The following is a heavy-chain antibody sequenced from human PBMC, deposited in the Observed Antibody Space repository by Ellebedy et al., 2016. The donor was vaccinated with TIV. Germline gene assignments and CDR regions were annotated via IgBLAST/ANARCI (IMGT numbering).Heavy chain of an antibody. CDR2: ISAYSGNT. V-gene: IGHV1-18*01. CDR1: GYTFTTYV. J-gene: IGHJ3*02. CDR3: ARLGHSSSRGGAFDI. Sequence: AASVKVSCKASGYTFTTYVITWVRQAPGQGLEWMGWISAYSGNTNFAQNLQGRVTMTTDTSTSTAYMELRSLRSDDTAVYYCARLGHSSSRGGAFDIWGQGTMVTVSS. D-gene: IGHD6-6*01.